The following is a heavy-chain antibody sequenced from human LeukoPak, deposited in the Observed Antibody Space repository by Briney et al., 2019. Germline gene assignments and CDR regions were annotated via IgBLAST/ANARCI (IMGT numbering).Heavy chain of an antibody. D-gene: IGHD2-2*01. Sequence: GGSLRLSCAASGFTFSGYWMSWVRQAPGKGLEWVANIKQDGSEKYYVDSVKGRFTISRDNAKNSLYLQMNSLRAEDTAVYYCAREEAVPAANRHYYYYYGMDVWGQGTTVTVSS. V-gene: IGHV3-7*01. CDR3: AREEAVPAANRHYYYYYGMDV. J-gene: IGHJ6*02. CDR2: IKQDGSEK. CDR1: GFTFSGYW.